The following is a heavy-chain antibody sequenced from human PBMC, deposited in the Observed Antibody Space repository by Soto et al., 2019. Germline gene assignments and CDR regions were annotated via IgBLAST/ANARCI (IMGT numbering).Heavy chain of an antibody. D-gene: IGHD6-6*01. Sequence: QARLVQSGAEVKKPGTSVKVSCKATGYTFTAYYLYWLRQAPGQGLEWVGWINLNSGGTDVAQKFQGRVYMTRDTSISTAYMELSRLTSDDTAVYYCASLYLPGVRIAARVWHYGLDVGGQGTTVTVSS. CDR2: INLNSGGT. V-gene: IGHV1-2*02. J-gene: IGHJ6*02. CDR1: GYTFTAYY. CDR3: ASLYLPGVRIAARVWHYGLDV.